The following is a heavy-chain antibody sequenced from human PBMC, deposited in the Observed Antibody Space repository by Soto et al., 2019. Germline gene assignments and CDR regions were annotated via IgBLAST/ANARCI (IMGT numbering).Heavy chain of an antibody. CDR3: ARERPYYYYGMDV. Sequence: SETLSLTCTVSGGSISSYYWSWIRQPPGKGLEWIGYIYCSGSTNYNPSLKSRVTISVDTSKNQFSLKLSSVTAADTAVYYCARERPYYYYGMDVWGQGTTVTVYS. V-gene: IGHV4-59*01. CDR1: GGSISSYY. CDR2: IYCSGST. J-gene: IGHJ6*02.